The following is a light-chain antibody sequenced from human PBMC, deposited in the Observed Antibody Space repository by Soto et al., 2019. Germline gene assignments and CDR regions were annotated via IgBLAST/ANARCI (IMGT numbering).Light chain of an antibody. CDR2: GAS. Sequence: IVLTQSPFTPSLGPGERAPLSCRGSQGFCNHHLALLQQKPGQAPRLLIYGASNRATGIPDRFSGSGSGTDFTLTISRLEPEDFAVYYCQQYGSSGTFGQGTKVDI. CDR1: QGFCNHH. J-gene: IGKJ1*01. V-gene: IGKV3-20*01. CDR3: QQYGSSGT.